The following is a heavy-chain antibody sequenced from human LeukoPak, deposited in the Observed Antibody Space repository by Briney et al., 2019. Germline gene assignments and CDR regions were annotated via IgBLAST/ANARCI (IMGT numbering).Heavy chain of an antibody. CDR1: GFTFSNYN. V-gene: IGHV3-48*01. J-gene: IGHJ6*03. CDR2: ISSSSRTI. CDR3: ATELPQNNYYYYMDV. D-gene: IGHD2-15*01. Sequence: GGSLRLSCAASGFTFSNYNMNWVRQAPGKGLEWVSYISSSSRTIYYADSVKGRFTISRDNSKNTLFLQMNSLRAADTGIYYCATELPQNNYYYYMDVWGKGTTVTISS.